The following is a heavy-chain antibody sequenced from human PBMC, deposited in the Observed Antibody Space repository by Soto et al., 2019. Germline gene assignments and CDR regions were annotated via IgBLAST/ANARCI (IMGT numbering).Heavy chain of an antibody. Sequence: GGSLRLSCAASGFTFSSYGMHWVRQAPGKGLEWVAVILYDGSNKYYADSVKGRFTISRDNSKNTLYLQMNSLRAEDTAVYYCAKGGAVASYYYGMDVWGQGTTVTVSS. CDR2: ILYDGSNK. CDR3: AKGGAVASYYYGMDV. CDR1: GFTFSSYG. V-gene: IGHV3-30*18. J-gene: IGHJ6*02. D-gene: IGHD6-19*01.